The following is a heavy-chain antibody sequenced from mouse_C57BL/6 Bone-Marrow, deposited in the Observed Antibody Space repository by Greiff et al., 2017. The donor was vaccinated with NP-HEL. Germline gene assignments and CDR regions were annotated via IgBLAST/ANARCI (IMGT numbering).Heavy chain of an antibody. CDR2: IYPGGGYT. Sequence: QVQLQQSGAELVRPGTSVKMSCKASGYTFTNYWIGWAKQRPGHGLEWIGDIYPGGGYTNYNEKFKGKATLTADKSSSTAYMQFSSLTSEDSAIYYCARKCGNYYGSSDWYFDVWGTGTTVTVSS. CDR1: GYTFTNYW. V-gene: IGHV1-63*01. CDR3: ARKCGNYYGSSDWYFDV. J-gene: IGHJ1*03. D-gene: IGHD1-1*01.